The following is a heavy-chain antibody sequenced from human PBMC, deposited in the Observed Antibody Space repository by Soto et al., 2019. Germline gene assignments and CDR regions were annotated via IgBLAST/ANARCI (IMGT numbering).Heavy chain of an antibody. V-gene: IGHV4-4*01. Sequence: PXETLSLSCGVSGGTVSSSQWWSWVRQSPGGGLEWIGNVYHTGDTNFNPSLQSRVTISVDKSNNQFSLRLNYLTAADTAVYFCAREIVTAGGNNYFDTWGPGTLVTVSS. CDR2: VYHTGDT. CDR3: AREIVTAGGNNYFDT. D-gene: IGHD2-21*02. CDR1: GGTVSSSQW. J-gene: IGHJ5*01.